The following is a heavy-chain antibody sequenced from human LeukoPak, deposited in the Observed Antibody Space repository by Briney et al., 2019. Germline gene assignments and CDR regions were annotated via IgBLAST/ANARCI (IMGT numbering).Heavy chain of an antibody. J-gene: IGHJ1*01. Sequence: PGGSLRLSCAASGFTFGSHWMHWVRQAPGKGLVWVSRINSDGRNINYADSVKGRFTISRDNAKNTLYLQMNSLRVEDTAVYYCARDSSTWSWAEYFQHWGQGTLVTVSS. D-gene: IGHD6-13*01. CDR3: ARDSSTWSWAEYFQH. CDR1: GFTFGSHW. V-gene: IGHV3-74*01. CDR2: INSDGRNI.